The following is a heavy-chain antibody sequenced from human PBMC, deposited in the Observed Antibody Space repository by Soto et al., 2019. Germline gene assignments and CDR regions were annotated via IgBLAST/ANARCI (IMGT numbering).Heavy chain of an antibody. CDR1: GDTFSNYA. CDR3: AASTFQSGVTGYFHLGF. CDR2: IIPLFDSA. V-gene: IGHV1-69*06. J-gene: IGHJ4*02. Sequence: QVHLVQSGTEVKKPGSSVKVSCKTSGDTFSNYAISWVRQAPGQGLEWMGVIIPLFDSASYAQRSHDRVTITADKFTSTAYMELRSLTSEDTAIYYCAASTFQSGVTGYFHLGFWGQGTLGTVSS. D-gene: IGHD3-9*01.